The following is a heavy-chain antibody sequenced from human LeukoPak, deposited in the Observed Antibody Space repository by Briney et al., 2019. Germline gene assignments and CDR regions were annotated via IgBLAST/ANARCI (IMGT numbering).Heavy chain of an antibody. V-gene: IGHV3-11*04. CDR1: GFSFSDYH. J-gene: IGHJ3*02. CDR2: ISSSSSTI. CDR3: ARMDALDI. D-gene: IGHD3/OR15-3a*01. Sequence: GGSLRLSCAGSGFSFSDYHMSWIRQAPGKGLEWVSYISSSSSTIYYADSVKGRFTISRDNAKNSLDLQMNSLRAEDTAVYYCARMDALDIWGQGTMVTVSS.